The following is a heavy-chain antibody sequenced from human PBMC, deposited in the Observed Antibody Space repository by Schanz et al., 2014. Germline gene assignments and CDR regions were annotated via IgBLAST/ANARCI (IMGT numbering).Heavy chain of an antibody. V-gene: IGHV3-21*06. CDR3: ATDYSGGGCHI. CDR2: ISNGGGYI. D-gene: IGHD6-19*01. CDR1: GFTFSYYN. Sequence: EVQLVESGGGLVKPGGSLRLSCAASGFTFSYYNMNWVRQAPGKGLEWVSSISNGGGYIYYADSVRGRFTLSRDNSKNTVYLQMNSLRAEDTALYFCATDYSGGGCHIWGQGTMVTVSS. J-gene: IGHJ3*02.